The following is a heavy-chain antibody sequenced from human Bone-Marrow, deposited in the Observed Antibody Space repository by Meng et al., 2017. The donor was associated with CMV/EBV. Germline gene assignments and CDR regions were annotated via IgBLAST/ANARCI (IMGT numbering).Heavy chain of an antibody. CDR2: VYYTEST. CDR3: ARVDTNPFDAFDI. V-gene: IGHV4-59*11. CDR1: GGSLSRHY. Sequence: SETLSLTCTVSGGSLSRHYWSWMRQTPGKGLEYIGYVYYTESTDYNPSLKSRITISVDTSKRQFSLKVSSVTAADTAMYYCARVDTNPFDAFDIWGRGTMVTASS. J-gene: IGHJ3*02. D-gene: IGHD1-14*01.